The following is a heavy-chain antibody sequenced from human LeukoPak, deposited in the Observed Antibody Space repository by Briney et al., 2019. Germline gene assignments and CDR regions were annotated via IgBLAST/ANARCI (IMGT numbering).Heavy chain of an antibody. V-gene: IGHV4-31*03. CDR1: GGSISSGGYY. D-gene: IGHD6-13*01. Sequence: PSETLSLTCTVSGGSISSGGYYWSWIRQHPGKGLEWIGYIYYSGSTYYNPSLKSRVTISVDTSKNQFSLKLSSVTAADTAVYYCASRPGYSSSWYRGRYLDLWGRGTLVTVSS. CDR2: IYYSGST. J-gene: IGHJ2*01. CDR3: ASRPGYSSSWYRGRYLDL.